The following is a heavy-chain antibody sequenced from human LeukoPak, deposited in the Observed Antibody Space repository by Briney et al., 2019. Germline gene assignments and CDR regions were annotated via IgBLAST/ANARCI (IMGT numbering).Heavy chain of an antibody. CDR3: ARSPGSGSYYNAIDY. CDR2: ISSSGSTI. J-gene: IGHJ4*02. CDR1: GFTFSDYY. V-gene: IGHV3-11*04. Sequence: GGSLRLSCAASGFTFSDYYMSWIRQAPGKGLEWVSYISSSGSTIYYADSVKGRFTISRDNAKNSLYLQMNSLRAEDTAVYYCARSPGSGSYYNAIDYWGQGTLVTVSS. D-gene: IGHD3-10*01.